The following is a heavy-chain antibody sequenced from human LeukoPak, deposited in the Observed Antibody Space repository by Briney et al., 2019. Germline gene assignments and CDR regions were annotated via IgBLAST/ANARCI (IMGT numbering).Heavy chain of an antibody. J-gene: IGHJ4*02. CDR3: AREWGDY. Sequence: GASVKVSCKVSGYTLTELSMHWVRQAPGKGLEWMGGFDPEDGETIYAQKFQGRVTITRNTSISTAYMEVSSLRSEDTAVYYCAREWGDYWGQGTLVTVSS. V-gene: IGHV1-24*01. CDR2: FDPEDGET. D-gene: IGHD3-16*01. CDR1: GYTLTELS.